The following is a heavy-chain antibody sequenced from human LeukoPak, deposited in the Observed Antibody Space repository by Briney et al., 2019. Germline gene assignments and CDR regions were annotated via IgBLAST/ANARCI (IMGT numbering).Heavy chain of an antibody. CDR3: ARSGDDEIVVVPAAMPGESDYYMDV. J-gene: IGHJ6*03. CDR2: IKQDGSEK. Sequence: GGSLRLSCAASGFTFSSYWMTWVGQAPGKGLEGVANIKQDGSEKYYGGSVRGGFTISRDNAKKSLYLQMNSLRAEDTAVYYCARSGDDEIVVVPAAMPGESDYYMDVWGKGTTVTVSS. V-gene: IGHV3-7*01. CDR1: GFTFSSYW. D-gene: IGHD2-2*01.